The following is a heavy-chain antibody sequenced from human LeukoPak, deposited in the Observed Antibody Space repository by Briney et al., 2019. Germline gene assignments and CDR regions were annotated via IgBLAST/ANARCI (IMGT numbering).Heavy chain of an antibody. CDR2: IYYSGST. Sequence: SETLSLTCTVSGGSISSGGYYWSWIRQHPGKGLEWIGYIYYSGSTYYNPSLKSRVTISVDTPKNQFSLKLSSVTAADTAVYYCARVSDSSKVPPEGWFDPWGQGTLVTVSS. CDR1: GGSISSGGYY. CDR3: ARVSDSSKVPPEGWFDP. J-gene: IGHJ5*02. V-gene: IGHV4-31*03. D-gene: IGHD3-16*02.